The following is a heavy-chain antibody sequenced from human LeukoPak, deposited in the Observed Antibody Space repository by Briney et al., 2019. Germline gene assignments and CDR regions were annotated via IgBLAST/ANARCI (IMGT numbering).Heavy chain of an antibody. J-gene: IGHJ4*02. D-gene: IGHD1-26*01. CDR2: IYYSGTT. CDR1: GGSISSSSYY. V-gene: IGHV4-61*05. CDR3: ARSYSVSYYAY. Sequence: SETLSLTCTVSGGSISSSSYYWGWIRHPPGKGLEWIGYIYYSGTTSYNPSLKSRVTISEDTSKNQSSLKLSPLTAEDTAVYYCARSYSVSYYAYWGQGTLVTVSS.